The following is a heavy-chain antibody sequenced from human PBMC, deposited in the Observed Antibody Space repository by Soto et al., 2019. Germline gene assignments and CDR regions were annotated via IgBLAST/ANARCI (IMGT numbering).Heavy chain of an antibody. CDR2: INHIGSNK. Sequence: PGGSLRLSCAASGFTFSSYAMSWVRQAPGKGLEWVSNINHIGSNKYYVDSVKGRFTISRDNSKNSLYLQMNSLRAEDTAVYYCAREPDSDDAFDIWGQGTMVTVSS. CDR1: GFTFSSYA. J-gene: IGHJ3*02. V-gene: IGHV3-7*01. CDR3: AREPDSDDAFDI.